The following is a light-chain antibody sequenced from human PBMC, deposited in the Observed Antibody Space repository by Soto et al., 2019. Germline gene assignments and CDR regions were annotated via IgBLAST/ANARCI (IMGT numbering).Light chain of an antibody. CDR3: QQYGSSPQT. J-gene: IGKJ1*01. V-gene: IGKV3-20*01. Sequence: EIVLTQSPGTLSLSPGERATLSCRASQSVSSSYLAWYQQKPGQAPRLLIYGASSRATGIPDRFSGSGSGKDFTLIICRLEPEDFAVYYCQQYGSSPQTFGQGTKV. CDR2: GAS. CDR1: QSVSSSY.